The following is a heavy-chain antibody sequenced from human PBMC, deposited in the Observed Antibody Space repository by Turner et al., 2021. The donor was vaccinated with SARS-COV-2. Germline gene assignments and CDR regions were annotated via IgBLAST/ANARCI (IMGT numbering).Heavy chain of an antibody. J-gene: IGHJ4*02. CDR2: IYSGGST. Sequence: EVQLVESGGGLIQHGGSLGLSCAASGFTVSSNYMSWVRQAPGKGLEWVSVIYSGGSTYYADSVKGRFTISRDNSKNTLYLQMNSLRAEDTAVYYCARDYGDYYFDYWGQGTLVTVSS. V-gene: IGHV3-53*01. D-gene: IGHD4-17*01. CDR1: GFTVSSNY. CDR3: ARDYGDYYFDY.